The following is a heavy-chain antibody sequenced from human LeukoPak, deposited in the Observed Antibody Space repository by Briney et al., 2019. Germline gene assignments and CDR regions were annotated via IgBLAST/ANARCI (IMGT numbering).Heavy chain of an antibody. D-gene: IGHD4-23*01. J-gene: IGHJ3*02. Sequence: AAVKVCCRASGYTFTGCYMHWVRQAPGQGLEWMGWINPNSGGTNYAQKFQGRVTMTRDTAISTAYMELSRPRADDTAVYYCARGRWNDAFDIWGQGTMVTVSS. CDR2: INPNSGGT. CDR1: GYTFTGCY. CDR3: ARGRWNDAFDI. V-gene: IGHV1-2*02.